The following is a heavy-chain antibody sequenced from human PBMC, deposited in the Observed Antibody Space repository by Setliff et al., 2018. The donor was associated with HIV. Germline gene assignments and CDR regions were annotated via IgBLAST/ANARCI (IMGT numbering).Heavy chain of an antibody. D-gene: IGHD3-10*01. J-gene: IGHJ4*02. Sequence: PSETLSLTRTVSGASVNSDDYYWSWIRQTPGKGLEWIGYIYYSGDTYYNATLQSRATILLDTSKNQFFLTLTSVTAADTAVYFCARVPFGSGSYYFDFWGQGTLVTVSS. CDR3: ARVPFGSGSYYFDF. CDR2: IYYSGDT. CDR1: GASVNSDDYY. V-gene: IGHV4-30-4*01.